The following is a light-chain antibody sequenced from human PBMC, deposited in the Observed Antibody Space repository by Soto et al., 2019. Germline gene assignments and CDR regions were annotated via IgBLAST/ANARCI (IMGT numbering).Light chain of an antibody. Sequence: DIQMTQSPSTLSASVGDRVTLTCRASESVSSRLAWYQQKPGKAPNLLIYEASSVESGVPSRFSGSGSGTEFTRTISNLQPDHFATYYCQQYNSYRTFGQGTKVE. J-gene: IGKJ1*01. CDR3: QQYNSYRT. CDR2: EAS. CDR1: ESVSSR. V-gene: IGKV1-5*03.